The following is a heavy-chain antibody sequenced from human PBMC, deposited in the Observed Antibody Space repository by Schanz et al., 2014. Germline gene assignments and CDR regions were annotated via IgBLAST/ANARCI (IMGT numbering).Heavy chain of an antibody. Sequence: QVQLQESGPGLVKPSQTLSLTCTVSGGSIRSGTYYWSWLRQPAGKGLEWIGRIYTSGSTNYNPSPKRRATISRDASKNLCPQKLTSVTAADTAVYYCAREPLSGYNWFDPWGHGSLVTVSS. CDR3: AREPLSGYNWFDP. D-gene: IGHD6-25*01. J-gene: IGHJ5*02. CDR2: IYTSGST. V-gene: IGHV4-61*02. CDR1: GGSIRSGTYY.